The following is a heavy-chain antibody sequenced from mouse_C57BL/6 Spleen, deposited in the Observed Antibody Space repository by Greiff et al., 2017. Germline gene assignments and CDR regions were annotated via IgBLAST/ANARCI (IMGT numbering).Heavy chain of an antibody. J-gene: IGHJ3*01. V-gene: IGHV5-9-1*02. Sequence: EVNVVESGEGLVKPGGSLKLSCAASGFTFSSYAMSWVRQTPEKRLEWVAYISSGGDYIYYADTVKGRFTISRANARNTLYLQMSCLKSADTAMYYCTSEGYYGSSYRAWFAYWGQGTLVTVSA. CDR1: GFTFSSYA. CDR2: ISSGGDYI. D-gene: IGHD1-1*01. CDR3: TSEGYYGSSYRAWFAY.